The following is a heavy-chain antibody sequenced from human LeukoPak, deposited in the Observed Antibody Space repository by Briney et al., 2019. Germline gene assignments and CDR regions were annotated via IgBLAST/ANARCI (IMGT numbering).Heavy chain of an antibody. V-gene: IGHV4-59*01. CDR3: ASGILTGYYSVDV. CDR1: GGSISSYY. J-gene: IGHJ3*01. D-gene: IGHD3-9*01. Sequence: KPSETLSLTSSVSGGSISSYYWSWIRQPPPQGLAWIGYIYYSGSTNYNPSLKSRVTISLDTSKNQFSLKLSSVTAADTAVYYCASGILTGYYSVDVWGQGTMVTVSS. CDR2: IYYSGST.